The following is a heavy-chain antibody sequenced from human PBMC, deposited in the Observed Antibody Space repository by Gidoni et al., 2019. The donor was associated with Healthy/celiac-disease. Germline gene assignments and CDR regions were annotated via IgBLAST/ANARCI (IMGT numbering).Heavy chain of an antibody. Sequence: QVQLQESGPGLVKPGSISSYYWSWIRQPPGKGLEWIGYIYYSGSTNYNPSLKSRVTISVDTSKNQFSLKLSSVTAADTAVYYCARGDDSSGYHPPFDYWGQGTLVTVSS. CDR3: ARGDDSSGYHPPFDY. J-gene: IGHJ4*02. V-gene: IGHV4-59*01. D-gene: IGHD3-22*01. CDR2: IYYSGST. CDR1: SISSYY.